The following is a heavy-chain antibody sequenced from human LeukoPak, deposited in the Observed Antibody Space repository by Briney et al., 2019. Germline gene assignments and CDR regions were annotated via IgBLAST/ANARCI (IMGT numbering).Heavy chain of an antibody. CDR2: IRYDGSNK. CDR1: GFTFSSYG. J-gene: IGHJ6*03. D-gene: IGHD3-10*01. Sequence: GGSLRLSCAASGFTFSSYGMYWVRQAPGKGLEWVAFIRYDGSNKYYADSVKGRFTISRDNSKNTLYLQMNSLRADDTAVYYCARFAAGGSYYYYMDVWGKGTTVTVSS. V-gene: IGHV3-30*02. CDR3: ARFAAGGSYYYYMDV.